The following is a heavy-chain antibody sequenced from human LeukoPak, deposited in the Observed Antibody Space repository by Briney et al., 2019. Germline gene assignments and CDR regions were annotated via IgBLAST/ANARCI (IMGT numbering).Heavy chain of an antibody. CDR2: IRGRYYGGTT. J-gene: IGHJ4*02. D-gene: IGHD5-12*01. Sequence: GGSLRLSCIASGFTFGDYAVNWVRHAPGKGLEWVGFIRGRYYGGTTEYAASVKGRFTISGDDSKSIAYLQMNSLKPEDTGVYYCTRLNTPGYDSALVYWGQGTLVTVSS. CDR1: GFTFGDYA. V-gene: IGHV3-49*04. CDR3: TRLNTPGYDSALVY.